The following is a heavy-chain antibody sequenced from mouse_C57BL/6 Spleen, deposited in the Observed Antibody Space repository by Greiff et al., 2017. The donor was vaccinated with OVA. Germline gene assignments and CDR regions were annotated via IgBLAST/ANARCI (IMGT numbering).Heavy chain of an antibody. J-gene: IGHJ4*01. CDR2: ISSGGSYT. V-gene: IGHV5-6*02. Sequence: EVKVVESGGDLVKPGGSLKLSCAASGFTFSSYGMSWVRQTPDKRLEWVATISSGGSYTYYPDSVKGRFTISRDNAKNTLYLQMSSLKSEDTAMYYCARRTTVGDYAMDYWGQGTSVTVSS. D-gene: IGHD1-1*01. CDR3: ARRTTVGDYAMDY. CDR1: GFTFSSYG.